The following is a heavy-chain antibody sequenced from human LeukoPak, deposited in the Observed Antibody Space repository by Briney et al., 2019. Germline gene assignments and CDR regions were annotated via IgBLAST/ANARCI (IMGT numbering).Heavy chain of an antibody. CDR1: GYTFTSYY. Sequence: ASVKVSCKASGYTFTSYYMHWVRQAPGQGLEWMGIINPSGGSTSYAQKFQGRVTMTRDTSISTAYMELSRLRSDDTAVYYCAREVKKVAGTTPKYYYYGMDVWGQGTTVTVSS. J-gene: IGHJ6*02. CDR3: AREVKKVAGTTPKYYYYGMDV. D-gene: IGHD6-19*01. CDR2: INPSGGST. V-gene: IGHV1-46*01.